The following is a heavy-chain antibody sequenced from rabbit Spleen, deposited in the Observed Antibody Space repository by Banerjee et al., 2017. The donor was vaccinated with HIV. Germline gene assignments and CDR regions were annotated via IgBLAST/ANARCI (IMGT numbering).Heavy chain of an antibody. D-gene: IGHD1-1*01. CDR3: TRDDGSGHYIDGYFNL. CDR1: GFSFSSSYD. J-gene: IGHJ4*01. CDR2: IYTGNGKN. V-gene: IGHV1S40*01. Sequence: QSLEESGGGLVKPGASLTLTCKASGFSFSSSYDMCWVRQAPGKGLEWIGFIYTGNGKNYYASWAKGRFTISKTSSTTVTLQVTSLTVADTATYFCTRDDGSGHYIDGYFNLWGPGTLVTVS.